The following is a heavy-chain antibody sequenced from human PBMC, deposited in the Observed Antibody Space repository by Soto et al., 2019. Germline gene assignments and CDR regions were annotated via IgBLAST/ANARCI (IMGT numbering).Heavy chain of an antibody. V-gene: IGHV3-30-3*01. CDR2: ISYDGSNK. CDR1: GFTFSSYA. D-gene: IGHD6-19*01. CDR3: AKQWLDGFYYFDY. Sequence: QVQLEESGGGVVQPGRPLRLSCAASGFTFSSYAMHWVRQAPGKGLEWVAVISYDGSNKYYADSVKGRFTISRDNSKNTLYLQMNSLRAEDTAVYYCAKQWLDGFYYFDYWGQGTLVTVSS. J-gene: IGHJ4*02.